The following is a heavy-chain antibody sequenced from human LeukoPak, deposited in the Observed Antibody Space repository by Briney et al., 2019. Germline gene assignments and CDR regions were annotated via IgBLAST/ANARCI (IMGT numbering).Heavy chain of an antibody. D-gene: IGHD3-3*01. CDR3: ARGAPPGYDVWSGYSGFDP. CDR2: IYYSGST. J-gene: IGHJ5*02. Sequence: SETLSLTCTVSGGSISSGGYYWSWIRQHPGKGLEWIGYIYYSGSTYYNPSLKSRVTISVDTSKNQFSLKLSSVTAAATAVYYCARGAPPGYDVWSGYSGFDPWGQGTLVTVSS. CDR1: GGSISSGGYY. V-gene: IGHV4-31*03.